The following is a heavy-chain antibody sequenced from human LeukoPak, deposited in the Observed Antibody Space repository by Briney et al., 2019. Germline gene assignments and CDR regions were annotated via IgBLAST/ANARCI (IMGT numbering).Heavy chain of an antibody. CDR1: GFTFSSYW. Sequence: PGGSLRLSCAASGFTFSSYWVHWVRQAPGKGLVWVSRINSDGSSTSYADSVKGRFTISRDNAKNTLYLQMNSLRAEDTAVYYCARELNTYYYNSSGYSVGYWGQGTLVTVSS. V-gene: IGHV3-74*01. J-gene: IGHJ4*02. D-gene: IGHD3-22*01. CDR3: ARELNTYYYNSSGYSVGY. CDR2: INSDGSST.